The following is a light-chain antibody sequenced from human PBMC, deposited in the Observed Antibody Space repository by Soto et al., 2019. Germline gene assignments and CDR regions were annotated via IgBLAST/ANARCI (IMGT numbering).Light chain of an antibody. CDR2: WAS. Sequence: DIVKTQSPDSLAVSLGERATINCKSSQSVLHSSNNKNYLAWYQQKPGQPPKLLIYWASTRESGVPDRFSGSGSGTDFTLTISSLQAEDVAVYYCQQYYSTPWTFGQGTKVDIK. J-gene: IGKJ1*01. CDR1: QSVLHSSNNKNY. CDR3: QQYYSTPWT. V-gene: IGKV4-1*01.